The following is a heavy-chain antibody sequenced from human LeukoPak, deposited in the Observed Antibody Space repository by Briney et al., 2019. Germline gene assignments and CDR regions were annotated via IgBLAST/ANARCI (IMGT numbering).Heavy chain of an antibody. CDR2: IFYSGST. CDR1: GGSISTSSYY. D-gene: IGHD3-10*01. CDR3: AGNYYGSGSYYSEDRY. V-gene: IGHV4-39*07. Sequence: SETLSLTCTVSGGSISTSSYYWGWVRQPPGKGLEWIGNIFYSGSTYYSPSLKSRVTISLDTSRNQFSLKLSSVTAADTAVYYCAGNYYGSGSYYSEDRYWGQGTLVTVSS. J-gene: IGHJ4*02.